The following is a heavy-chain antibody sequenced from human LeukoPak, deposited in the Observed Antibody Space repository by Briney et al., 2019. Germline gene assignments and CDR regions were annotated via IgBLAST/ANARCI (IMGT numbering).Heavy chain of an antibody. D-gene: IGHD6-19*01. Sequence: ASVKVSCKASGYTFTGYYMHWVRQAPRQGLEWMGRINPNSGGTNYAQKFQGRVTMTRDTSISTAYMELSRLRSDDTAVYYCARQYSSGWYFDYWGQGTLVTVSS. CDR3: ARQYSSGWYFDY. V-gene: IGHV1-2*06. CDR1: GYTFTGYY. J-gene: IGHJ4*02. CDR2: INPNSGGT.